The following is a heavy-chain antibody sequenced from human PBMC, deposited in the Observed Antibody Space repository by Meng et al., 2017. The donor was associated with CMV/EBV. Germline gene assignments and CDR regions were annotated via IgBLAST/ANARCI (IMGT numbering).Heavy chain of an antibody. J-gene: IGHJ3*02. V-gene: IGHV3-48*04. CDR2: ISSSGSTI. CDR3: ARDQWELGAFDI. Sequence: GGSLRLSCAASGFTFSSYSMNWVRQAPGKGLEWVSYISSSGSTIYYADSVKGRFTISRDNAKNSLYLQMNSLRAEDTAVYYCARDQWELGAFDIWGQGTMVTVSS. CDR1: GFTFSSYS. D-gene: IGHD1-26*01.